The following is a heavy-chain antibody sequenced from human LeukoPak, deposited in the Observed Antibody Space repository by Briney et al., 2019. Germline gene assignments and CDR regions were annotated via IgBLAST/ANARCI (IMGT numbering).Heavy chain of an antibody. V-gene: IGHV1-2*02. D-gene: IGHD6-19*01. Sequence: ASVKVSCKASGYTFTGYYMHWVRQAPGQGLEWMGWINPNSGGTNYAQKFQGRVTMTRDTSISTAYMELSRLRSDDTAVYYCARDGVQSSGCYYYYYYYMDVWGKGTTVTVSS. CDR2: INPNSGGT. CDR1: GYTFTGYY. J-gene: IGHJ6*03. CDR3: ARDGVQSSGCYYYYYYYMDV.